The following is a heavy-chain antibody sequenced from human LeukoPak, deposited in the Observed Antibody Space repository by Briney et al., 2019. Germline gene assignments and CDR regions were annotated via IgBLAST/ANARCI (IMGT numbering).Heavy chain of an antibody. CDR3: AIPEDIVVVVAAY. J-gene: IGHJ4*02. D-gene: IGHD2-15*01. Sequence: GGSLRLSCAASGFTFSSYAMSWVRQAPGKGLEWVSAISGSGGSTYYADSVKGRFTISRDNSKNTLYLQMNSLRAEDTAVYYCAIPEDIVVVVAAYWGQGTLVTVSS. V-gene: IGHV3-23*01. CDR1: GFTFSSYA. CDR2: ISGSGGST.